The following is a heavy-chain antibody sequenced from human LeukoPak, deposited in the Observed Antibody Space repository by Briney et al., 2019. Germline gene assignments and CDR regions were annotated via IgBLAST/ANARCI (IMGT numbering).Heavy chain of an antibody. V-gene: IGHV3-53*01. CDR1: GFTFSSNY. J-gene: IGHJ4*02. CDR3: ARGRSFSGSYPGPLDY. Sequence: GGSLRLSCAASGFTFSSNYMSWVRQAPGKGLEWVSDIYSGGSTYYADSVKGRFTISRDNSKNTLYLQMNSLRAEDTAVYYCARGRSFSGSYPGPLDYWGQGTLVTVSS. D-gene: IGHD1-26*01. CDR2: IYSGGST.